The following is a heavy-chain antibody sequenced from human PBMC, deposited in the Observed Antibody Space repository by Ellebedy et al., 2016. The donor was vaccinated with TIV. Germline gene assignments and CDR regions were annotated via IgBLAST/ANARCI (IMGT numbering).Heavy chain of an antibody. CDR1: GGSFSGYY. Sequence: SETLSLXCAVYGGSFSGYYWSWIRQPPGKGLEWIGEINHSGSTYYNPSLKSRVTISVDTSKNQFSLKLSSVTAADTAVYYCAMTVTINFGMDVWGQGTTVTVSS. D-gene: IGHD4-17*01. V-gene: IGHV4-34*01. CDR3: AMTVTINFGMDV. J-gene: IGHJ6*02. CDR2: INHSGST.